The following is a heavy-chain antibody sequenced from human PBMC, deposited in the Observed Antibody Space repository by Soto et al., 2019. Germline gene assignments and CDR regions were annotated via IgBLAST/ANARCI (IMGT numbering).Heavy chain of an antibody. Sequence: QVQLQQWGAGLLKPSETLSLSCAVYGGSFSGYYWTWIRQSPGKGLEWIGDIDHSGITNYDPSLKSRVTLSVDTSKNQFSLMLSSVTAADTAVYYCARPSVRHGAFDIWGKGTMVTVSS. CDR1: GGSFSGYY. CDR3: ARPSVRHGAFDI. CDR2: IDHSGIT. V-gene: IGHV4-34*02. D-gene: IGHD6-19*01. J-gene: IGHJ3*02.